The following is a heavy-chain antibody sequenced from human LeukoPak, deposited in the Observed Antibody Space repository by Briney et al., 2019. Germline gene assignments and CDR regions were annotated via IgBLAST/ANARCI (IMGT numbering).Heavy chain of an antibody. J-gene: IGHJ4*02. D-gene: IGHD2-15*01. Sequence: SETLSLTCTVSGGSISSYYWSWIRQPAGKGLEWIGHIYTSGSTNYNPSLKSRVTISVDTSKNLFSLKLSSVTAADTAVYYCARISCSGGTCYWSRGYFDYWGQGTLVTVSS. V-gene: IGHV4-4*07. CDR3: ARISCSGGTCYWSRGYFDY. CDR1: GGSISSYY. CDR2: IYTSGST.